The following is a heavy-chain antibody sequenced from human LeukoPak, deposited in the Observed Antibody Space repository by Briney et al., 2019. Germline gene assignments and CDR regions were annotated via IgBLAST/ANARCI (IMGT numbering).Heavy chain of an antibody. CDR2: IKPDGSEK. CDR1: GFTFSSYW. Sequence: GGSLRLSCAASGFTFSSYWMSWVRQAPGKGLEWVANIKPDGSEKYYVDSVKGRFTISRDNAKNSLFLQMNSLRAEDTAVYYCAKDMSGDYVRSVFDYWGQGTLVTVSS. D-gene: IGHD4-17*01. J-gene: IGHJ4*02. CDR3: AKDMSGDYVRSVFDY. V-gene: IGHV3-7*03.